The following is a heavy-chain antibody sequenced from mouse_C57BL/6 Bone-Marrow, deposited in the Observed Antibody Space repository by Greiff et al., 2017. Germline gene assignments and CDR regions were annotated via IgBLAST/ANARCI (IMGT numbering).Heavy chain of an antibody. CDR3: ARWLLRSY. CDR1: GYAFSSSW. J-gene: IGHJ3*01. V-gene: IGHV1-82*01. CDR2: IYPGDGDT. D-gene: IGHD2-3*01. Sequence: QVQLKQSGPELVKPGASVKISCKASGYAFSSSWMNWVKQRPGKGLEWIGRIYPGDGDTNYNGKFKGKATLTVDTSSSTAYMQLSSLTSEDSAVYYCARWLLRSYWGQGTLVTVSA.